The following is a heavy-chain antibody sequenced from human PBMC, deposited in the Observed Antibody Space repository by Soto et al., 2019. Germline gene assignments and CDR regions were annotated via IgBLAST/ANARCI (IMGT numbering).Heavy chain of an antibody. CDR2: IFDDGSNK. CDR1: GFRFSGYG. J-gene: IGHJ5*02. D-gene: IGHD6-19*01. CDR3: AKERECAHYNGWSQDA. V-gene: IGHV3-30*18. Sequence: GGSLRLSCAASGFRFSGYGMHWVRQAPGKGLEWLAAIFDDGSNKYYGDSAKGRFTISRDNSKNTLYLQINSLRAEDTAVYYCAKERECAHYNGWSQDAWGQGTQVTVSS.